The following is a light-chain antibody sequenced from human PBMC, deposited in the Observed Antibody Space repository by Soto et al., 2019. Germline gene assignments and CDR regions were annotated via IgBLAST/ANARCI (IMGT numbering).Light chain of an antibody. CDR2: EVS. CDR3: CSYGGRSTYV. V-gene: IGLV2-23*02. J-gene: IGLJ1*01. Sequence: QSALTQPASVSGSPGQSITISCTGTSSDVGSYNLVSWYQQHPGKAPKLMIYEVSKRPSGVSNRFSGSKSANTASLTISGLQADDEADYYCCSYGGRSTYVFGTGTKLTV. CDR1: SSDVGSYNL.